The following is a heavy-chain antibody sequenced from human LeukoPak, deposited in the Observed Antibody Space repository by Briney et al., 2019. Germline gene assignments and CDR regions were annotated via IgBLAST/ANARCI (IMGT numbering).Heavy chain of an antibody. CDR3: ATSPVTNPPYYFDY. CDR1: GGSISSSSYY. J-gene: IGHJ4*02. CDR2: IYYSGST. D-gene: IGHD2-8*01. Sequence: PSETLSLTCTVSGGSISSSSYYWSWIRQPPGKGLEWIGYIYYSGSTNYNPSLKSRVTKSVDTSKNQFSLKLSSVTAADTAVYYCATSPVTNPPYYFDYWGQGTLVTVSS. V-gene: IGHV4-61*01.